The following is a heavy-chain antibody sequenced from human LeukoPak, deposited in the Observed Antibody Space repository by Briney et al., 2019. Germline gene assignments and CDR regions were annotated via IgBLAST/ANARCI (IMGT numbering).Heavy chain of an antibody. CDR3: ARDRGDGYNRYAFDV. Sequence: SQTLSLTCTVSGCSISSGSYYWSWIRQPAGKGLEWIGRIYTSGSTNYNPSLKSRVTISVDTSKNQFSLKVSSVTAADTAVYYCARDRGDGYNRYAFDVWGQGTMVTVSS. D-gene: IGHD5-24*01. V-gene: IGHV4-61*02. CDR1: GCSISSGSYY. J-gene: IGHJ3*01. CDR2: IYTSGST.